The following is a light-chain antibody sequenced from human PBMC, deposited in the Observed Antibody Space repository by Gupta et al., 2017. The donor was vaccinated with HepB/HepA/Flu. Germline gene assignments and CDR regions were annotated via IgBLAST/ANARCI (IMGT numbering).Light chain of an antibody. CDR2: SNN. CDR1: SSNIGSNT. CDR3: AAWDDSLNGRYV. V-gene: IGLV1-44*01. Sequence: QSVLTQPPSASGTPGQRVTISCSGTSSNIGSNTVNWYQQLQGTAPKLLIYSNNQRPSGVPDRFSGSKSGTSASLAISGLQSEDEADYYCAAWDDSLNGRYVFGTGTKATVL. J-gene: IGLJ1*01.